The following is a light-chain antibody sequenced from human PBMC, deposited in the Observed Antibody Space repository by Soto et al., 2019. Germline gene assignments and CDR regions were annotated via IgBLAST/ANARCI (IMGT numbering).Light chain of an antibody. V-gene: IGKV1-12*01. J-gene: IGKJ5*01. Sequence: DIQMTHSPSSVSASVVDRVTITFLASQGISSWLAWYQQKPGKAPKLLIYAASSLQSGVPSRFSGSGSGTDFTFTISRLQPEDIATYYCKQYENLPNFGQGTRLEIK. CDR2: AAS. CDR1: QGISSW. CDR3: KQYENLPN.